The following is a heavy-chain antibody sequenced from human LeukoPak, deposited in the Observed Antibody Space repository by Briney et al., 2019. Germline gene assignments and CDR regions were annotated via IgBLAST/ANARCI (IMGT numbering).Heavy chain of an antibody. CDR3: ARDTYGDYPLDY. CDR1: GGSFSGYY. V-gene: IGHV4-34*01. D-gene: IGHD4-17*01. Sequence: SETLSLTCAVYGGSFSGYYWSWIRQPPGKGLEWIGEINHSGSTNYNPSHKSRVTISVDTSKNQFSLKLSSVTAADTAVYYCARDTYGDYPLDYWGQGTLVTVSS. J-gene: IGHJ4*02. CDR2: INHSGST.